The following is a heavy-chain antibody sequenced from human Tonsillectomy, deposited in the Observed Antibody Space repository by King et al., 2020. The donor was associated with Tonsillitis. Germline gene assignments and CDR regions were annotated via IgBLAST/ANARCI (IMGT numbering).Heavy chain of an antibody. CDR2: INHSGST. V-gene: IGHV4-34*01. J-gene: IGHJ6*03. CDR1: GGSFSGYY. Sequence: VQLQQWGAGLLKPSETLSLTCAVYGGSFSGYYWSWIRQTPGKGLEWIGEINHSGSTNYNPSPKSRATITVDTAKNQVSLKLRSVTAADTAAFYCARGQITARPRSFYYSYMDVWGKGTTVTVSS. D-gene: IGHD6-6*01. CDR3: ARGQITARPRSFYYSYMDV.